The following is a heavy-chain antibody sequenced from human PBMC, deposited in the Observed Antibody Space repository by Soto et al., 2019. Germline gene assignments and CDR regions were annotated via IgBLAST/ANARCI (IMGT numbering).Heavy chain of an antibody. J-gene: IGHJ6*02. V-gene: IGHV5-10-1*01. Sequence: PGESLKISCKGFGYSFTSYWISWVRQMPGKGLEWMGRIDPSDSYTNYSPSFQGHVTISADKSISTAYLQWSSLKASDTAMYYCARPHCSSTSCYTYYYYYGMDVWDQGTTVTVSS. D-gene: IGHD2-2*02. CDR3: ARPHCSSTSCYTYYYYYGMDV. CDR1: GYSFTSYW. CDR2: IDPSDSYT.